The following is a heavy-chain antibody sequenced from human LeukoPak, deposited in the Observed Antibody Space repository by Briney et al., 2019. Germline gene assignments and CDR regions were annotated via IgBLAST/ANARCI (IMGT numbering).Heavy chain of an antibody. CDR2: ISGSGGST. V-gene: IGHV3-23*01. Sequence: GGSLRLSCAASGFTFSSYAMSWVRQAPGKGLEWVSTISGSGGSTYYADSVKGRFTISRDNSKNTLYLQMNSLRAEDTAVYYCAKSLYSYGIPYWGQGTLVTVSS. J-gene: IGHJ4*02. D-gene: IGHD3-16*01. CDR3: AKSLYSYGIPY. CDR1: GFTFSSYA.